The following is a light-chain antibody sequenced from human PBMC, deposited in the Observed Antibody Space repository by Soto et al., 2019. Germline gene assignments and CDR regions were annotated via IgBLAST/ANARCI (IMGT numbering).Light chain of an antibody. CDR2: AAS. V-gene: IGKV1-39*01. J-gene: IGKJ5*01. CDR1: QSIRSY. CDR3: QQSYSTPST. Sequence: DIQMTQSPSSLSASVGDRVTITCRASQSIRSYLNWYQQKPGEAPKLLIYAASSLQSGVPSRFSGSGSGTDFTLTISSLLPEDFATFYCQQSYSTPSTFGQGTRLEIK.